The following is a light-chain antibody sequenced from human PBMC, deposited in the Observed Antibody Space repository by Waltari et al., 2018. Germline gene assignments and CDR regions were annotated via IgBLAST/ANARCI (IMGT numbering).Light chain of an antibody. CDR1: QTINYY. Sequence: DIQMTQSPSSLSASVGDRVTITCRASQTINYYLKWYQQKPGKAPKLLMYSASSLQSGVQSRFSGSGSGTDFTFTISSLQPEDFATYYCQQSYSSPPTFGGGTKVEIK. CDR3: QQSYSSPPT. CDR2: SAS. V-gene: IGKV1-39*01. J-gene: IGKJ4*01.